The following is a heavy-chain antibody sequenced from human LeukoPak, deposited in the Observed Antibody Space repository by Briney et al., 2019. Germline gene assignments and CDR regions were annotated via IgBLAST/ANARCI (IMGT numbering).Heavy chain of an antibody. CDR2: INPNSAAS. CDR3: ARDCYGSRPGAFDY. Sequence: ASVKVSCKASGYSFSGHYIHWVRQAPGQGLEWMEQINPNSAASHYAQTFQDRVTMTSDTSINMAYMDRRGLRSDDPAVYYCARDCYGSRPGAFDYWGQGTLITVSS. V-gene: IGHV1-2*06. J-gene: IGHJ4*02. CDR1: GYSFSGHY. D-gene: IGHD3-10*01.